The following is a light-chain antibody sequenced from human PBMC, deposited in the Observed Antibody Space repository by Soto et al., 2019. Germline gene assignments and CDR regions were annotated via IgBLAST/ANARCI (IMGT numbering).Light chain of an antibody. CDR2: AAS. CDR3: QQSYSTPWT. CDR1: QSISNY. J-gene: IGKJ1*01. V-gene: IGKV1-39*01. Sequence: DIQMTQSPSSLSASVGDRVSITCRASQSISNYLNWYQLKPGEAPKVLIYAASSLQSGVPPRFSGSGSGTDFTLTITTLQPEDIATYYCQQSYSTPWTFVQGTKVEV.